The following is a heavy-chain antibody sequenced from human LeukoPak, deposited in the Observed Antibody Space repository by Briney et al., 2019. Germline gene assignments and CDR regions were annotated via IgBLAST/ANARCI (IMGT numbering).Heavy chain of an antibody. CDR3: ARDCSSTSCYLEIDAFDI. V-gene: IGHV4-31*03. CDR1: GGSFSSGGYY. D-gene: IGHD2-2*01. Sequence: SETLSLTCTVSGGSFSSGGYYWSRIRQHPGKGLEWIGYIYYSGSTYYNPSLKSRVTISVDKSKNQFSLKLSSVTAADTAVYYCARDCSSTSCYLEIDAFDIWGQGTMVTVSS. CDR2: IYYSGST. J-gene: IGHJ3*02.